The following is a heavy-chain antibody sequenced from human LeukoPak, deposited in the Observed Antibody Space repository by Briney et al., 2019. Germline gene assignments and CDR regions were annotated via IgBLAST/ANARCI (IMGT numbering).Heavy chain of an antibody. V-gene: IGHV4-38-2*01. CDR2: IYHSGNT. CDR1: GYSISSGYY. Sequence: PSETLSLTCAVSGYSISSGYYWGWIRQPPGKGLEWIGSIYHSGNTYYNPSLKSRVTISVDTSKKQFSLKVTSVTAADTAVYYCARQIDNSGWYRRDYWGQGTLVTVSS. D-gene: IGHD6-19*01. CDR3: ARQIDNSGWYRRDY. J-gene: IGHJ4*02.